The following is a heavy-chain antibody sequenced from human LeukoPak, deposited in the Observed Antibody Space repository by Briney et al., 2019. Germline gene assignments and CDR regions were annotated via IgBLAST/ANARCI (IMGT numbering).Heavy chain of an antibody. D-gene: IGHD2/OR15-2a*01. CDR1: GGSISSYY. Sequence: PSETLSLTCTVSGGSISSYYWSWIRQPPGKGLEWIGYIYYSGSTNYNPSLKSRVTISVDTSKNQFSLKLSSVTAADTAVYYCARGRAAGDTFYYWGQGTLVTVSS. CDR2: IYYSGST. J-gene: IGHJ4*02. CDR3: ARGRAAGDTFYY. V-gene: IGHV4-59*01.